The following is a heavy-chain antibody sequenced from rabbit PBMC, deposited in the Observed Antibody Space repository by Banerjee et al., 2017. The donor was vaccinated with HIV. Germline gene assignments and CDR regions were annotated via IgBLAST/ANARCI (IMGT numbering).Heavy chain of an antibody. J-gene: IGHJ3*01. CDR2: IDPDFGST. CDR1: GFDFNSYG. Sequence: QEQLVESGGGLVQPGGSLTLSCKASGFDFNSYGVTWVRQAPGKGLEWIGYIDPDFGSTDYASWVNGRFTISSHNAQNTLSLQLNSLTAADTATYFCARDRYSYDDYGDPISSTRLDLWGPGTLVTVS. CDR3: ARDRYSYDDYGDPISSTRLDL. V-gene: IGHV1S47*01. D-gene: IGHD2-1*01.